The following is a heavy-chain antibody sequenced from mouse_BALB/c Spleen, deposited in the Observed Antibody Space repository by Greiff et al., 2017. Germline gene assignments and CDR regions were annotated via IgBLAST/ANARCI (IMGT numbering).Heavy chain of an antibody. Sequence: LQQPGSELVRPGASVKLSCKASGYTFTSYWMHWVKQRPGQGLEWIGNIYPGSGSTNYDEKFKSKATLTVDTSSSTAYMQLSSLTSEDSAVYYCTRSYYRYDGGYFDVWGAGTTVTVSS. CDR1: GYTFTSYW. CDR3: TRSYYRYDGGYFDV. V-gene: IGHV1S22*01. D-gene: IGHD2-14*01. J-gene: IGHJ1*01. CDR2: IYPGSGST.